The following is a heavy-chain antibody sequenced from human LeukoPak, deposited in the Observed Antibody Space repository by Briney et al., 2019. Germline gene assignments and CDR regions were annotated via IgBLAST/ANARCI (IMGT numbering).Heavy chain of an antibody. V-gene: IGHV4-31*03. CDR1: GGSISSGGYY. J-gene: IGHJ6*02. CDR2: IYYSGST. CDR3: ARDPIVVVPAARGVDYYYYGMDV. Sequence: SETLSLTCTVSGGSISSGGYYWSWIRQHPGKGLEWIGYIYYSGSTYYNPSLKSRVTISVDTSKNQFSLKLSSVTAADTAVYHCARDPIVVVPAARGVDYYYYGMDVWGQGTTVTVSS. D-gene: IGHD2-2*01.